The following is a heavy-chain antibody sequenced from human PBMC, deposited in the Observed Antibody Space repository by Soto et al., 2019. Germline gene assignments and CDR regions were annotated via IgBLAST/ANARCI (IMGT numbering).Heavy chain of an antibody. D-gene: IGHD6-19*01. V-gene: IGHV4-4*02. CDR3: ARGARLAVAGTGDAFDI. J-gene: IGHJ3*02. CDR2: IYHSGST. CDR1: SGSISSSNW. Sequence: SETLSLTCAVSSGSISSSNWWSWVRQPPAKGLEWIGEIYHSGSTNYNPSLKSRVTISVDKSKNQFSLKLSSVTAADTAVYYCARGARLAVAGTGDAFDIWGQGTMVTVSS.